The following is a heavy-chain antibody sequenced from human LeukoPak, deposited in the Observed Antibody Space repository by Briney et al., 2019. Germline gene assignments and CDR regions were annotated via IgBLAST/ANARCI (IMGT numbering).Heavy chain of an antibody. CDR3: ARHTHSSGWVFDY. V-gene: IGHV1-69*02. CDR2: IIPILGIA. Sequence: PVKVSCKASGGTFSSYTISWVRQAPGQGLEWMGRIIPILGIANYAQKFQGRVTITADKSTSTAYMELSSLRSEDTAVYYCARHTHSSGWVFDYWGQGTLVTVSS. J-gene: IGHJ4*02. CDR1: GGTFSSYT. D-gene: IGHD6-19*01.